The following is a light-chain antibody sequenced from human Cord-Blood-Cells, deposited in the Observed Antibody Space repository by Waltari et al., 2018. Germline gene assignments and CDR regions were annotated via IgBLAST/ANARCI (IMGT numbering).Light chain of an antibody. CDR3: CSYAGSSTWV. V-gene: IGLV2-23*01. CDR2: EGS. CDR1: SSDVGSYNL. Sequence: QSALTQPASVSGSPGQSITISYTGTSSDVGSYNLVSWYQQHQGKAPKLMIYEGSKRPSGFSNRFSGSKSGNTASLTISGLQAEDEADYYCCSYAGSSTWVFGGGTKLTVL. J-gene: IGLJ3*02.